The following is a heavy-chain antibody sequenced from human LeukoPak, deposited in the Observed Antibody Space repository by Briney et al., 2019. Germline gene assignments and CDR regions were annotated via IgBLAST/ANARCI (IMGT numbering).Heavy chain of an antibody. J-gene: IGHJ4*02. Sequence: GGSLRLSCAASGFTFSSYAMSWVRQAPGKGLEWVSAISGSGGSTYYADSVKGRFTISRDNSKNTLYLQVNSLRAEDTAVYYCAKDDRSIVGPTFDYWGQGTLVTVSS. D-gene: IGHD1-26*01. CDR1: GFTFSSYA. V-gene: IGHV3-23*01. CDR2: ISGSGGST. CDR3: AKDDRSIVGPTFDY.